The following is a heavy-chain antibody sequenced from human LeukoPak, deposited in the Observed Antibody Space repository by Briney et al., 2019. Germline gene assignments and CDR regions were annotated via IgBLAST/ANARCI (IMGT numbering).Heavy chain of an antibody. CDR3: ARDTQSGYSYEYLWDY. J-gene: IGHJ4*02. D-gene: IGHD5-18*01. CDR2: ISSSSSTI. CDR1: GDSISNYY. Sequence: KPSETLSLTCTVSGDSISNYYWSWIRQPPGKGLEWVSYISSSSSTIYYADSVKGRFTISRDDAKNSLYLQMNSLRAEDTAVYYCARDTQSGYSYEYLWDYWGQGTLVTVSS. V-gene: IGHV3-11*04.